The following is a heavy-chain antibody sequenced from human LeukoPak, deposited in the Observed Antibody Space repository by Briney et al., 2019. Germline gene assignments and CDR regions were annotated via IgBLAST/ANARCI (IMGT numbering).Heavy chain of an antibody. CDR3: ARASKKFSSGYKFDY. CDR1: GGTFSSYA. D-gene: IGHD3-22*01. V-gene: IGHV1-69*13. J-gene: IGHJ4*02. Sequence: ASVKVSCKASGGTFSSYAISWVRQAPGQGLEWMGGIIPIFGTANYAQKFQGRVTITADESTSTAYMELSRLRSDDTAVYYCARASKKFSSGYKFDYWGQGTLVTVSS. CDR2: IIPIFGTA.